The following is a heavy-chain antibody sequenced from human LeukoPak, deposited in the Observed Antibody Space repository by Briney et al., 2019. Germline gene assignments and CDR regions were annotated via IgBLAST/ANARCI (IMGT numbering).Heavy chain of an antibody. CDR3: ARSGQEYSSSWPVGYFDY. Sequence: PSETLSLTCTVSGGSIGSGGYYWNWIRQPPGKGLEWIGYTYHSGSTYYNPSLKSRVTISVDRSKNQFSLKLSSVTAADTAVYYCARSGQEYSSSWPVGYFDYWGQGTLVTVSS. CDR2: TYHSGST. V-gene: IGHV4-30-2*01. D-gene: IGHD6-13*01. CDR1: GGSIGSGGYY. J-gene: IGHJ4*02.